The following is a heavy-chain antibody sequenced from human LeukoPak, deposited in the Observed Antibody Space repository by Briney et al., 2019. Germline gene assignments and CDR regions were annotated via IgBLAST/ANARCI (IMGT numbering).Heavy chain of an antibody. D-gene: IGHD1-1*01. CDR3: VKKISLTGTKGGFDY. CDR1: GFTFSTYG. J-gene: IGHJ4*01. Sequence: GGSLRLSCAASGFTFSTYGMNWVRQAPGKGLEWVSTISGSGDNTYYADSVKGRFSISRDNSKNTLYLQVNGLRAEDTAVYYCVKKISLTGTKGGFDYWGQGTLVTVSS. CDR2: ISGSGDNT. V-gene: IGHV3-23*01.